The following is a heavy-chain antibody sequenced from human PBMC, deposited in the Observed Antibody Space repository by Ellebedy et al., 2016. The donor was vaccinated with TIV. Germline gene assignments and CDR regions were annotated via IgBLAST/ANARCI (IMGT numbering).Heavy chain of an antibody. CDR1: GFTFRSYW. CDR2: INSDGSVT. V-gene: IGHV3-74*01. J-gene: IGHJ4*02. CDR3: TRDLVD. D-gene: IGHD3-9*01. Sequence: GESLKISCAASGFTFRSYWMHWVRQAPGKGLGWVSRINSDGSVTTYADSVKGRFTISRDNAKNTLNLQVNSLRAEDTAVYFCTRDLVDWGQGTLVTVSS.